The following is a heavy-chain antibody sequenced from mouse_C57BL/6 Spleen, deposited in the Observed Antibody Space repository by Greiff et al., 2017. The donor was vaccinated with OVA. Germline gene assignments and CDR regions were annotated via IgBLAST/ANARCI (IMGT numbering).Heavy chain of an antibody. J-gene: IGHJ2*01. CDR3: ARDGY. CDR2: ICPGDGDT. CDR1: GYAFTSSW. V-gene: IGHV1-82*01. Sequence: VQLQQSGPELVKPGASVKISCKASGYAFTSSWVHWVQQRPGKGLEWLGGICPGDGDTNYNGKFKCKATLTADKSSSTAYVKLSSLTAEDSAVYCCARDGYWGQGTTLTVSS. D-gene: IGHD2-3*01.